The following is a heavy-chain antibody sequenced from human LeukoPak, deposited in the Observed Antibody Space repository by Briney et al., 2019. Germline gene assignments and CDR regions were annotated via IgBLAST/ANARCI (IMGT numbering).Heavy chain of an antibody. CDR3: ARDARRLQYFQH. V-gene: IGHV4-59*01. CDR1: GGSISGYY. CDR2: IHYSGST. D-gene: IGHD4-11*01. J-gene: IGHJ1*01. Sequence: SETLSLTCTVSGGSISGYYWSWIRQAPGQGLEWIGYIHYSGSTNYNPSLKSRVTILVDTSKNQFSLKVISVTAADTAVYYCARDARRLQYFQHWGQGTLVTVSS.